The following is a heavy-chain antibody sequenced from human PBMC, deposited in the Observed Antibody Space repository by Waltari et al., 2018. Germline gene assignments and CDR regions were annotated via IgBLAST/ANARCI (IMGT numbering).Heavy chain of an antibody. CDR3: ARIFPEV. CDR1: GGSISSYY. J-gene: IGHJ3*01. Sequence: QVQLQESGPGRVKPSETLSLPCTVSGGSISSYYWRWIRQPPGKGLEWIAYIYYSGSTNYNPSLKSRVTISVDTSKNQFALKLSSVTAADTAVYYCARIFPEVWG. V-gene: IGHV4-59*01. CDR2: IYYSGST.